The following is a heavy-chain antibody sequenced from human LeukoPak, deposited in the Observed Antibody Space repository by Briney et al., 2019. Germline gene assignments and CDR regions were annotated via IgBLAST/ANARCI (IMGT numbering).Heavy chain of an antibody. V-gene: IGHV1-46*01. CDR1: GYTFTSYY. CDR3: ARAAYCGGDCYGGPDY. Sequence: ASVKGSCKASGYTFTSYYMHWVRQAPGQGLEWMGIINPSGGSTSYAQKFQGRVTMTRDTSTSTVYMELSSLRSEDTAVYYCARAAYCGGDCYGGPDYWGQGTLVTVSS. CDR2: INPSGGST. J-gene: IGHJ4*02. D-gene: IGHD2-21*02.